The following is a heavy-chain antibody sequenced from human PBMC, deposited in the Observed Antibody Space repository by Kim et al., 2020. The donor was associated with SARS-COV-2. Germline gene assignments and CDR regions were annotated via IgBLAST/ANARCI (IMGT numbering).Heavy chain of an antibody. Sequence: SETLSLTCTVSGASISSHYWTWIRQPPGKGLEWIGYIFHTGSTNYNPSLKSRITMSVDTSKNQFSLKLTSVTAADTAVYYCARHVSSYWYFDLWGRGTL. CDR3: ARHVSSYWYFDL. V-gene: IGHV4-59*08. CDR2: IFHTGST. D-gene: IGHD2-8*01. CDR1: GASISSHY. J-gene: IGHJ2*01.